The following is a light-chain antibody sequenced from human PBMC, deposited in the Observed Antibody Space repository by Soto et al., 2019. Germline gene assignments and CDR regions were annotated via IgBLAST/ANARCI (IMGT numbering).Light chain of an antibody. Sequence: QSVLTQPPSVSGAPGQRVTISCTGSSSNIGAGYGVHWYQQLPGTAPKLLIYGNNNRPSGVPDRFSGSKSGTSGSLAITGLQAEDEAEYYCQSYDSSLNTYVFGTGTKLTVL. V-gene: IGLV1-40*01. J-gene: IGLJ1*01. CDR2: GNN. CDR3: QSYDSSLNTYV. CDR1: SSNIGAGYG.